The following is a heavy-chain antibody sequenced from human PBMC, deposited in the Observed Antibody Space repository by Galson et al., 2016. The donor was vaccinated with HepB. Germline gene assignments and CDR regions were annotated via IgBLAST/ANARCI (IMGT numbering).Heavy chain of an antibody. V-gene: IGHV3-48*03. Sequence: SLRLSCAASGFTFSIYEMSWVRQAPGKGLEWLSYISSSGGYTNYADSVKGRVTISRDNAKNLMYLQLDSLRAEDTAVYYCAREKAYYYDSSGYDSWGQGTLVIVSS. CDR3: AREKAYYYDSSGYDS. J-gene: IGHJ4*02. D-gene: IGHD3-22*01. CDR2: ISSSGGYT. CDR1: GFTFSIYE.